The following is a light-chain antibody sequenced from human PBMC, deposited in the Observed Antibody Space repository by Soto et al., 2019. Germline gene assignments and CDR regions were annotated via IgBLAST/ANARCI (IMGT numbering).Light chain of an antibody. CDR3: SSYTSSSTLAVV. V-gene: IGLV2-14*01. CDR2: EVS. CDR1: SSDVGGYNS. Sequence: QSALTQPASVSGSPGQSITISCTGTSSDVGGYNSVSWYQQHPGKAPKLMIYEVSNRPSGVSNRFSGSKSGNTASLTISGLQAEDEADYYCSSYTSSSTLAVVFGGGTQLTVL. J-gene: IGLJ2*01.